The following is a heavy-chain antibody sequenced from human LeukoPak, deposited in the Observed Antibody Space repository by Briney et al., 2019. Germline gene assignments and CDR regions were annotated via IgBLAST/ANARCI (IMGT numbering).Heavy chain of an antibody. CDR2: IYYSGST. J-gene: IGHJ3*02. D-gene: IGHD3-16*01. CDR3: AREGGGEATSGAFDI. V-gene: IGHV4-59*01. CDR1: GGSISSYY. Sequence: SETLSLTCTVSGGSISSYYWSWIRQPPGKGLEWIGYIYYSGSTNYNPSLKSRVTISVDTSKNQFSLKLSSVTAADTAVYYCAREGGGEATSGAFDIWGQGTMVTVSS.